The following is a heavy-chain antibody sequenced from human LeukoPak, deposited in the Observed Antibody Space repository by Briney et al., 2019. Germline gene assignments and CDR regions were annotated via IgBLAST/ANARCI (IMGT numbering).Heavy chain of an antibody. J-gene: IGHJ6*02. CDR3: ARAYPFYYYYGMDV. Sequence: GGSLRLSCAVSGFTFSGFWMSWSRQAPGKGLEWVASINSDGSEGYYADVVKGRFTISRDNAKNSLYLQINSLRAEDTAVYYCARAYPFYYYYGMDVWGQGTTVTVSS. CDR2: INSDGSEG. CDR1: GFTFSGFW. V-gene: IGHV3-7*03. D-gene: IGHD2-2*02.